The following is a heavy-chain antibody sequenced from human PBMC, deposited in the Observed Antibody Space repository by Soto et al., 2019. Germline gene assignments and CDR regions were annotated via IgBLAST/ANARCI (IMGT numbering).Heavy chain of an antibody. CDR1: GGSFSGYY. CDR3: AGGTVYCSFTSCLYYYYYYMDF. V-gene: IGHV4-34*01. J-gene: IGHJ6*03. CDR2: INHSGST. D-gene: IGHD2-2*01. Sequence: SETLSLTCAVYGGSFSGYYWSWIRQPPGKGLEWIGEINHSGSTNYNPSLKSRVTISVDTSKNQFSLKLSSVTAADTAVYYCAGGTVYCSFTSCLYYYYYYMDFWGKGSSDTGSS.